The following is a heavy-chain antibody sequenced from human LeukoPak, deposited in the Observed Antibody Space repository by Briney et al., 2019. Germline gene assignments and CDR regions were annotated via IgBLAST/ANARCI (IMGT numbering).Heavy chain of an antibody. CDR2: ISPGSTTI. CDR3: ARIRGPTVYTYYMDV. J-gene: IGHJ6*03. Sequence: PGQSLRLSCAASGFTFRGHGMNWVRQAPGKGPEWVSYISPGSTTIYYAESVQGRFTVSRDDAKNSLYLQVNSLSAEDTAVYYCARIRGPTVYTYYMDVWGKGTTVTVSS. D-gene: IGHD4-17*01. V-gene: IGHV3-48*04. CDR1: GFTFRGHG.